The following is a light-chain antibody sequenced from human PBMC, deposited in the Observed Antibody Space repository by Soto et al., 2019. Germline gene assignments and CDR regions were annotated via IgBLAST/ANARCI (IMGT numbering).Light chain of an antibody. V-gene: IGKV3-15*01. CDR3: RQYDDGPYT. Sequence: EIVMTQSPATLSVSPGERATLSCRASQSVSSNVAWYQQIPGQTPRLLIYGASTRATGIPVRFSGSGSGTEFTLTISSLQSEDFAVYYCRQYDDGPYTFGQGTKVEI. CDR2: GAS. CDR1: QSVSSN. J-gene: IGKJ2*01.